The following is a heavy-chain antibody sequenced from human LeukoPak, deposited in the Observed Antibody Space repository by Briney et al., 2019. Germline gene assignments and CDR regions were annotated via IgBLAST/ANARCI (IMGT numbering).Heavy chain of an antibody. CDR2: ISSSSSTI. D-gene: IGHD6-13*01. CDR3: AKGTAAAGGALWDY. Sequence: GGSLRLSCAASGFTFSSYSINWVRQAPGKGLEWVSYISSSSSTIYYADSVKGRFTISRDNAKNSLYLQMNSLRAEDTALYYCAKGTAAAGGALWDYWGQGTLVTVSS. J-gene: IGHJ4*02. CDR1: GFTFSSYS. V-gene: IGHV3-48*01.